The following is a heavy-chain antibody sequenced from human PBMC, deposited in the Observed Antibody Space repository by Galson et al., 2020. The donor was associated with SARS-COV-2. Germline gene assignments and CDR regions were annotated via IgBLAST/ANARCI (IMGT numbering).Heavy chain of an antibody. CDR1: GFNLNYYD. CDR3: VRSTNDYSDY. Sequence: SCAASGFNLNYYDMQWVRQAPGKGLEWVAVVWYDGSNSRYADSVKGRFTISRDNSKNMVYLQMNSLRDDDTAVYYCVRSTNDYSDYWGQGTLVTVSS. CDR2: VWYDGSNS. V-gene: IGHV3-33*03. J-gene: IGHJ4*02. D-gene: IGHD1-1*01.